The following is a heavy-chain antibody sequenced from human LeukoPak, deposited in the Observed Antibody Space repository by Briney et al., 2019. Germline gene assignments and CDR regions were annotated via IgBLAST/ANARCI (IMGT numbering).Heavy chain of an antibody. J-gene: IGHJ4*02. CDR2: INHSGST. CDR3: ARADDYVWGSYRYRALEF. Sequence: SETLSLTCAVYGGSFSGYYWSWIRQSPGKGLEWIGEINHSGSTNCNPSLKSRVTISVDTSKNQFSLKLSSVTAADTAVYYCARADDYVWGSYRYRALEFWGQGTLVTVSS. CDR1: GGSFSGYY. D-gene: IGHD3-16*02. V-gene: IGHV4-34*01.